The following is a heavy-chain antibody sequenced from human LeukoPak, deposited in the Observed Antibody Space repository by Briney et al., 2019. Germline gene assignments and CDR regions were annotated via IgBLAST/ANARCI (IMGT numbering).Heavy chain of an antibody. Sequence: GGSLRLSCAASGFTFSSYAMNWVRQAPGKGLEWVSGISGSGGSTYYADSVKGRFTISRDNSKNTLSLQMNSLRAEDTAVYYCAKDNYYDSSGYYGEYFQHWGQGTLVTASS. J-gene: IGHJ1*01. CDR3: AKDNYYDSSGYYGEYFQH. CDR1: GFTFSSYA. D-gene: IGHD3-22*01. V-gene: IGHV3-23*01. CDR2: ISGSGGST.